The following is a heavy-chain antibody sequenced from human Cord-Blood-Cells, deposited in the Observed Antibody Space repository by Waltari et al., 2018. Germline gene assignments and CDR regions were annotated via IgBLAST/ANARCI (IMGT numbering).Heavy chain of an antibody. D-gene: IGHD6-6*01. J-gene: IGHJ1*01. CDR1: GYTFTGSY. Sequence: QVQLVQSGAEVKKPGASVKVSCKASGYTFTGSYMHWVRQDPGQGLEWIGWNNPNSGGTNYAQQFQGRVTMTRDTSISTVYMELSRLRSDDTAVYYCARDPSSIAARQYFQHWGQGTLVTVSS. V-gene: IGHV1-2*02. CDR3: ARDPSSIAARQYFQH. CDR2: NNPNSGGT.